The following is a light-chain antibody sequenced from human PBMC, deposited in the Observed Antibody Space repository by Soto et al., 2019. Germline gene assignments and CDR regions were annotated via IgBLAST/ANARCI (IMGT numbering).Light chain of an antibody. CDR2: GAY. V-gene: IGKV3-20*01. CDR1: QSVSSSY. CDR3: KQYGSSPIT. J-gene: IGKJ5*01. Sequence: EIVLTQSPGTPSLSPGERATPSCRASQSVSSSYLAWYQQKPGQAHRLLIYGAYSRATGIQDRFSGSGSGTDFTLTISRLEPEDFAVYYCKQYGSSPITVGQGTRLEIK.